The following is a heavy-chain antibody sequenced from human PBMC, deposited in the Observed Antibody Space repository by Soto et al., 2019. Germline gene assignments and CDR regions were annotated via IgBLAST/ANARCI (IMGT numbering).Heavy chain of an antibody. J-gene: IGHJ6*02. D-gene: IGHD5-12*01. Sequence: GPPVKVSCKASGGTFSSYAISWVRQAPGQGLEWMGGIIPIFGTANYAQKFQGRVTITADESTSTAYMELSSLRSEDTAVYYCARDPNRYGSGYNYYYYYYGMDVWGQGTTVTVSS. CDR1: GGTFSSYA. CDR3: ARDPNRYGSGYNYYYYYYGMDV. CDR2: IIPIFGTA. V-gene: IGHV1-69*13.